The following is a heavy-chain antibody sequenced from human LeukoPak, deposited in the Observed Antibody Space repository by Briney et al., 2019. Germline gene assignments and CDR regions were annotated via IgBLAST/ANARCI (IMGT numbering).Heavy chain of an antibody. Sequence: GGSLRLSCAASGFTFSNAWMSWVRQAPGKGLEWVSAISGSGGSTYYADSVKGRFTISRDNSKNTLYLQMNSLRAEDTAVYYCAKTYYDILTGYYTFDYWGQGTLVTVSS. D-gene: IGHD3-9*01. CDR1: GFTFSNAW. V-gene: IGHV3-23*01. J-gene: IGHJ4*02. CDR3: AKTYYDILTGYYTFDY. CDR2: ISGSGGST.